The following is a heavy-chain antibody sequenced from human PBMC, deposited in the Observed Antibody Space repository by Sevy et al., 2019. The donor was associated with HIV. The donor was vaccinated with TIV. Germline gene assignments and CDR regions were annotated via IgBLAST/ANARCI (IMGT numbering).Heavy chain of an antibody. D-gene: IGHD5-18*01. CDR2: MSYDGSNK. Sequence: GESLKISCAASGFTFSSYAMHWVRQAPGKGLEWVAVMSYDGSNKYYADSVKGRFTISRDNSKNTLYLQMNSLRAEDTAVYYCARDPVDTAMAVYYYYYYGMDVWGQGTTVTVSS. CDR3: ARDPVDTAMAVYYYYYYGMDV. J-gene: IGHJ6*02. V-gene: IGHV3-30-3*01. CDR1: GFTFSSYA.